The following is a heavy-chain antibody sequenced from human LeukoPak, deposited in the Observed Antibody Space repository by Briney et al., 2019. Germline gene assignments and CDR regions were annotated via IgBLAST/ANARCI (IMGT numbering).Heavy chain of an antibody. CDR1: GGTFSSYA. V-gene: IGHV1-69*01. CDR3: AEGGLRYCSGGSCYQYFQH. Sequence: SVKVSCKASGGTFSSYAISWVRQAPGQGLEWMGGFIPIFGTANYAQKFQGRVTITADESTSTAYMELSSLRSEDTAVYYCAEGGLRYCSGGSCYQYFQHWGQGTLVTVSS. J-gene: IGHJ1*01. D-gene: IGHD2-15*01. CDR2: FIPIFGTA.